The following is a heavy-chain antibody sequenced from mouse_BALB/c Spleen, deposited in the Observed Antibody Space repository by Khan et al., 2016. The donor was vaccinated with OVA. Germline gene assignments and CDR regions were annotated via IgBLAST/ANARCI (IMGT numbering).Heavy chain of an antibody. V-gene: IGHV9-1*02. J-gene: IGHJ1*01. CDR1: GYTFTNYG. Sequence: QIQLVQSGPELKKPGETVKISCKASGYTFTNYGMNWVKQAPGKGLKGMGWINTYTGEPTYTDDFKGRFAFSLETPASTAYLQINNLKNEDMATYFCARGASYWYFDVWGAGTTVTVSS. CDR2: INTYTGEP. CDR3: ARGASYWYFDV.